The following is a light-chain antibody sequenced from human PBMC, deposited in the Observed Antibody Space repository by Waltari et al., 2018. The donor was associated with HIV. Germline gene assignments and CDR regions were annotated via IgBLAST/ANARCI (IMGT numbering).Light chain of an antibody. V-gene: IGLV2-11*01. CDR2: DVN. J-gene: IGLJ1*01. CDR1: SRDIGGYNY. Sequence: QSALTQPRSVSGSPGQTVTISCRGPSRDIGGYNYVSWYQQHPAEAPRLMIYDVNKRPSGVPDRFSGSKSGNTASLTISGLQAEDEADYYCCSYAGSNTFYVFGTGTEVTVL. CDR3: CSYAGSNTFYV.